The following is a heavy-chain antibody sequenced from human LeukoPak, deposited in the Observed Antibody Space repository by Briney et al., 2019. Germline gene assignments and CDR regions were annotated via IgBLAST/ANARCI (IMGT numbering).Heavy chain of an antibody. CDR3: ARHRVYYDFWSGYVDY. CDR1: GGSISSGGYY. Sequence: SETLSLTCTVSGGSISSGGYYWSWIRQHPGKGLEWIGYIYYSGSTYYNPSLKSRVTISVDTSKNQFSLKLSSVTAAGTAVYYCARHRVYYDFWSGYVDYWGQGTLVTVSS. D-gene: IGHD3-3*01. V-gene: IGHV4-39*01. CDR2: IYYSGST. J-gene: IGHJ4*02.